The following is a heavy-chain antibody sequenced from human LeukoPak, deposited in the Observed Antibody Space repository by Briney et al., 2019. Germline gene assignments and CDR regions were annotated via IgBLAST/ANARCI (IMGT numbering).Heavy chain of an antibody. D-gene: IGHD3-10*01. CDR2: ISSSSSYI. Sequence: GGSLRLSCAASGFTLSSYSMNWVRQAPGKGLEWVSSISSSSSYIYYADSVKGRFTISRDNAKNSLYLQMNSLRAEDTAVYYCARPLGYYGSGSYLGYWGQGTLVTVSS. V-gene: IGHV3-21*01. CDR1: GFTLSSYS. J-gene: IGHJ4*02. CDR3: ARPLGYYGSGSYLGY.